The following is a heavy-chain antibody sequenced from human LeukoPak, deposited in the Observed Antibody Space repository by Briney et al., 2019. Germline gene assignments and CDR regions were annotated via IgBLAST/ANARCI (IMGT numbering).Heavy chain of an antibody. Sequence: GGSLRLSCAASGFSFSTYSMNWVRQAPGKGLEWVSYISSGSSTIYYADSVKGRFTISRDNAKNTLYLQMNSLRAEDTAVYYCARGLGGTGDHWGQGTLVTVSS. CDR1: GFSFSTYS. J-gene: IGHJ4*02. D-gene: IGHD3-10*01. CDR3: ARGLGGTGDH. V-gene: IGHV3-48*04. CDR2: ISSGSSTI.